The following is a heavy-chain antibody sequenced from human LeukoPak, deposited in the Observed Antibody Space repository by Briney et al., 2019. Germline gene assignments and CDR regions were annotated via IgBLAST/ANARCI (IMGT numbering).Heavy chain of an antibody. CDR3: AKRIIDSGWEDDAFDI. V-gene: IGHV3-30*18. Sequence: GGSLRLSCAASGFTFSSYGMHWVRQAPGKGLEWVAVISYDGSNKYYADSVKGRFTISRDNSKNTLYLQMNSLRAEDTAVYYCAKRIIDSGWEDDAFDIWGQGTMVTGSS. CDR1: GFTFSSYG. J-gene: IGHJ3*02. CDR2: ISYDGSNK. D-gene: IGHD6-19*01.